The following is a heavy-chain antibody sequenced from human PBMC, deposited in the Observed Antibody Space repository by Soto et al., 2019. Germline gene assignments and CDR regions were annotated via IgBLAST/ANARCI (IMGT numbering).Heavy chain of an antibody. J-gene: IGHJ1*01. Sequence: QVQLVQSGAEVKKPGSSVKVSCKASGGTFSSYAISWVRQAPGQGLEWMGGIIPIFGTANYAQKFQGRVTXXAXEYXSTAYMELSSLRSEDTAVYYCANLAVAETDEYFQHWGQGTLVTVSS. CDR1: GGTFSSYA. V-gene: IGHV1-69*12. CDR3: ANLAVAETDEYFQH. D-gene: IGHD6-19*01. CDR2: IIPIFGTA.